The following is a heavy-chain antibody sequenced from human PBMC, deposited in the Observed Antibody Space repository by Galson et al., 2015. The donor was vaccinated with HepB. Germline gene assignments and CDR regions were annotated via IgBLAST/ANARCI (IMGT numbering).Heavy chain of an antibody. J-gene: IGHJ4*02. CDR1: GDSISSCHW. CDR3: ARGYYGSGRLDY. D-gene: IGHD3-10*01. CDR2: IYHSGST. V-gene: IGHV4-4*02. Sequence: ETLSLTCAVSGDSISSCHWWNWVRQPPGKGLECIGEIYHSGSTNYNLYLKSRVTISVDKSKNQFSLKLSSVTAADTAVYYCARGYYGSGRLDYWGQGILVTVSS.